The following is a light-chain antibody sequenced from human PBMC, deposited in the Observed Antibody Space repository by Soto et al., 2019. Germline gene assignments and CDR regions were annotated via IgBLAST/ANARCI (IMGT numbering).Light chain of an antibody. J-gene: IGKJ1*01. V-gene: IGKV1-39*01. CDR1: QNIKNY. CDR3: QQSYSHPWT. CDR2: AAS. Sequence: DIQLTQSPSSLSASIGDRVTISCRASQNIKNYVNWYQQERGKTPKLLVYAASTLQGGVPSRFTGSGSGTDFTLTISSLLPEDFATYFCQQSYSHPWTFGQGTTV.